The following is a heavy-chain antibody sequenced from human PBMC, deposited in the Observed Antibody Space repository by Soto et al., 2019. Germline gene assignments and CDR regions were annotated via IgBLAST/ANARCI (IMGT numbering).Heavy chain of an antibody. CDR3: ARWLQFGSYYGMDV. Sequence: QVQLQESGPGLVKPSQTLSLTCTVSGGSLSSGGYYWTWIRQHPGKGLEWIGYIYYSGSTSYNPSIKSRVTISVDTSKNQFSLKLSSVTAADTAVYYCARWLQFGSYYGMDVWGQGPTVTVSS. J-gene: IGHJ6*02. D-gene: IGHD5-12*01. CDR2: IYYSGST. CDR1: GGSLSSGGYY. V-gene: IGHV4-31*03.